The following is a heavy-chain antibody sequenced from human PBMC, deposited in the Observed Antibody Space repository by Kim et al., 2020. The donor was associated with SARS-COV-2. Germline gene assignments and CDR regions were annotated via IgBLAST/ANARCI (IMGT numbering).Heavy chain of an antibody. CDR2: YP. CDR3: ARLGLWYFDY. V-gene: IGHV5-10-1*01. Sequence: YPHYSPSFQGHVTISADKSISTAYLQWSSLKASDTAMYYCARLGLWYFDYWGQGTLVTVSS. D-gene: IGHD2-21*01. J-gene: IGHJ4*02.